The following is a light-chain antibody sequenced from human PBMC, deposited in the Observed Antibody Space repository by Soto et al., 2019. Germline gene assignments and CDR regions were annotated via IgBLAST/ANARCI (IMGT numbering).Light chain of an antibody. V-gene: IGKV1-5*01. CDR1: QSISRS. CDR3: QQYSDLLIS. Sequence: DIQMTQSPSTLSASVGDRVTITCRASQSISRSLAWYQQKPGKAPSLLIYDASSLEGGVPSRFSGSGFGTEFTLTITNLQPADFATYYCQQYSDLLISVGPGTTVDFK. CDR2: DAS. J-gene: IGKJ3*01.